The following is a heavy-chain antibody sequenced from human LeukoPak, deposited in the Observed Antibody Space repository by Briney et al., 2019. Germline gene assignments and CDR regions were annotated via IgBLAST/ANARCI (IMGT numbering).Heavy chain of an antibody. CDR2: IYYSGST. J-gene: IGHJ4*02. Sequence: SETLSLTCTVSGGSISSSSYYWGWIRQPPGKGLEWIGSIYYSGSTYYNPSLKSRVTISADTSKNQFSLKLSSVTAADTAVYYCASPIAAAGRGGDYWGQGTLVTVSS. CDR3: ASPIAAAGRGGDY. V-gene: IGHV4-39*01. D-gene: IGHD6-13*01. CDR1: GGSISSSSYY.